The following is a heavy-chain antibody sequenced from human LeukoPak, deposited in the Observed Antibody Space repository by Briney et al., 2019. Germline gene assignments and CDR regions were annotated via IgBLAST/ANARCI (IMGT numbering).Heavy chain of an antibody. CDR3: AREAGLGAFDI. CDR1: GGSISSYY. V-gene: IGHV4-59*01. Sequence: SETLSLTCTVSGGSISSYYWSWIRQPPGKGLEWIGYIYYSGSTNYNPSLKSRVTMSVDTSKNQFSLKLSSVTAADTAVYYCAREAGLGAFDIWGQGTMVTVSS. D-gene: IGHD6-19*01. CDR2: IYYSGST. J-gene: IGHJ3*02.